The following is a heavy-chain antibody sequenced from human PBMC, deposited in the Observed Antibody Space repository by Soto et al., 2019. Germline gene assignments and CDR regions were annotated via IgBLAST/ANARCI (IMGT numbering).Heavy chain of an antibody. CDR3: ARDKAIVAAAGTGECDP. Sequence: QVQLVQSGAEVKKPGSSVKVSCKASGGTFSSYTISWVRQAPGQGLEWMGRIIPILGIANYAQKFQGRVTITECKSTSTGYMELSSLISVDTVVYYCARDKAIVAAAGTGECDPWGQGPLVTVS. D-gene: IGHD6-13*01. CDR1: GGTFSSYT. J-gene: IGHJ5*02. V-gene: IGHV1-69*08. CDR2: IIPILGIA.